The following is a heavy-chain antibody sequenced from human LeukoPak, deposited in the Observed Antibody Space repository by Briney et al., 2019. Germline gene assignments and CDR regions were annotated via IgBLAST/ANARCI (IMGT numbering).Heavy chain of an antibody. J-gene: IGHJ4*02. CDR2: ISYDGSNK. D-gene: IGHD6-6*01. Sequence: GGSLRLSCAASGFTFSSYAMHWVRQAPGKGLEWVAVISYDGSNKYYADSVKGRFTISRDNSKNTLYLQMNSLRAEDTAVYYCARDLGSSDPDYWGQGTLVTVSS. CDR3: ARDLGSSDPDY. V-gene: IGHV3-30*04. CDR1: GFTFSSYA.